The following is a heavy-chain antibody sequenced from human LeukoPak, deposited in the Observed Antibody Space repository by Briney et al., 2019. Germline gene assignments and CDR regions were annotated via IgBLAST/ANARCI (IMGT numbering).Heavy chain of an antibody. CDR2: ISSSSSYI. CDR3: ARDRIAAAGTSAFDI. CDR1: GFTFSSYS. V-gene: IGHV3-21*01. J-gene: IGHJ3*02. Sequence: GGSLRLSCAASGFTFSSYSMNWVRQAPGKGLEWVSSISSSSSYIYYADSVKGRFTISRDNAKNSLYLQMNSLRAEDTAVYYCARDRIAAAGTSAFDIWGQGTMVTVSS. D-gene: IGHD6-13*01.